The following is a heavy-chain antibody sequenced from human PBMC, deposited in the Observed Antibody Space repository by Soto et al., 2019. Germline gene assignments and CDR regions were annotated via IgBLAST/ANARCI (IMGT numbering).Heavy chain of an antibody. V-gene: IGHV3-30*18. J-gene: IGHJ6*02. Sequence: ESGGGVVQPGRSLRLSCAASGFTFSSYGMHWVRQAPGKGLEWVAVISYDGSNKYYADSVKGRFTISRDNSKNTLYLQMNSLRAEDTAVYYCAKGFPTVTINYYYYYGMDVWGQGTTVTVSS. D-gene: IGHD4-17*01. CDR1: GFTFSSYG. CDR3: AKGFPTVTINYYYYYGMDV. CDR2: ISYDGSNK.